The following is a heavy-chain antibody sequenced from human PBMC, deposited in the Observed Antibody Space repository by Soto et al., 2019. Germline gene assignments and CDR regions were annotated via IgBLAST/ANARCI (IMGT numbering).Heavy chain of an antibody. Sequence: GGSLRLSCAASGFTFSSYGMHWVRQAPGKGLEWVAVISYDGSNKYYADSVKGRFTISRDNSKNTLYLQMNSLRADDTAVYYCAKLAHWGTYRHIAFDIWGQGTMVTVSS. CDR1: GFTFSSYG. D-gene: IGHD3-16*02. CDR2: ISYDGSNK. V-gene: IGHV3-30*18. CDR3: AKLAHWGTYRHIAFDI. J-gene: IGHJ3*02.